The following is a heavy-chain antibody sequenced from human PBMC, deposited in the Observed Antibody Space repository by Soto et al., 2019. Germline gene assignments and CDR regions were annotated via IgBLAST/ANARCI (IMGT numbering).Heavy chain of an antibody. J-gene: IGHJ4*02. CDR1: GFTFSSYL. V-gene: IGHV3-74*01. Sequence: PGGSLRLSCAASGFTFSSYLMHWVRQAPGKGLVWVSRINSDGSSTSYADSVKGRFTISRDNAKNTLYLQMNSLRAEDTAVYYCARVVTIFGVVTPQDYWGQGTLVTVSS. CDR2: INSDGSST. D-gene: IGHD3-3*01. CDR3: ARVVTIFGVVTPQDY.